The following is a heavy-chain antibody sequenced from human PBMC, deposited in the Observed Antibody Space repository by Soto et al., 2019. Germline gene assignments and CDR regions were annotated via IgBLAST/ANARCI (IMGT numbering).Heavy chain of an antibody. J-gene: IGHJ4*02. V-gene: IGHV1-2*02. D-gene: IGHD3-22*01. CDR1: GYTFTGYY. Sequence: ASVKVSCKASGYTFTGYYMNWVRQAPGQGLEWMGWTSPNSGDTNYVEKFQGRVTMTTDMSISTAYMELRSLRSDDTAVYYCASYVYDSSGYFAYWGQGTPVTVSS. CDR2: TSPNSGDT. CDR3: ASYVYDSSGYFAY.